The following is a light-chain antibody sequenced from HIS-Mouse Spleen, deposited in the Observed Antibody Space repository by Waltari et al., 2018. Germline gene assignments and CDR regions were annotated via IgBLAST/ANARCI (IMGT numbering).Light chain of an antibody. CDR1: SLRSYY. J-gene: IGLJ2*01. CDR2: GKN. CDR3: TSRDSIGNHVV. Sequence: SSELTQDPAVSVALGQTVRITCQGDSLRSYYASWYPQKPGQAPVLVIHGKNNRPSWIPYRFSGSSSGNTASLTITGAQAEDEADYYCTSRDSIGNHVVFGGGTKLTVL. V-gene: IGLV3-19*01.